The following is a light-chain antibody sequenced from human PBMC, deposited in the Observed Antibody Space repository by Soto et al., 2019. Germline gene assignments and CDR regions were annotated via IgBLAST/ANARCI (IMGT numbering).Light chain of an antibody. J-gene: IGLJ1*01. V-gene: IGLV2-14*01. CDR1: SSDVGGYNY. CDR2: DVS. Sequence: QSVLTQPASVSGSPGQSITISCTGTSSDVGGYNYVSWYQQHPGKAPKLMIYDVSNRPSGVSNRFSGSKSGNMASLTISGLQAEDEADYYCSSYTSPGVFGTGTKVTVL. CDR3: SSYTSPGV.